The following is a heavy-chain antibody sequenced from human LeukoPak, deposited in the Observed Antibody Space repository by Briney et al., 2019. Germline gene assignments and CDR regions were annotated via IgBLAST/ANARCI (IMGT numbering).Heavy chain of an antibody. CDR2: TYYRSKWSN. CDR3: ARAVGGTLDS. D-gene: IGHD1-26*01. CDR1: GDSVSSKSVT. V-gene: IGHV6-1*01. Sequence: SQTLPLTCAISGDSVSSKSVTWNWIRQSPPRGLEWLGRTYYRSKWSNDYAVSVRSRIVVNPDTSKNQFSLKLNSVTPEDTAIYFCARAVGGTLDSWGQGTLVTVSS. J-gene: IGHJ4*02.